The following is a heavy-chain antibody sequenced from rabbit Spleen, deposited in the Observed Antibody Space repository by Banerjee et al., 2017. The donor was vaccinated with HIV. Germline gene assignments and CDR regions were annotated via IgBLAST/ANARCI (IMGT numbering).Heavy chain of an antibody. CDR2: IYAGSSGST. V-gene: IGHV1S45*01. J-gene: IGHJ6*01. CDR1: GFSFSSSYW. CDR3: ARSIYSGLFGYYKARGMDL. Sequence: QEQLVESGGGLVQPEGSLTLTCTVSGFSFSSSYWICRVRQAPGKGLEWIACIYAGSSGSTYYASWAIGRFTISKSSSTTVTLQMTSLTAADTATYFCARSIYSGLFGYYKARGMDLWGQGTLVTVS. D-gene: IGHD1-1*01.